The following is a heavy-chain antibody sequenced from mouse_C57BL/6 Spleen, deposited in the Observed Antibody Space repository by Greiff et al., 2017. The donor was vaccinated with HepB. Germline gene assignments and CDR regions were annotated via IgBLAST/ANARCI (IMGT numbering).Heavy chain of an antibody. D-gene: IGHD2-4*01. CDR2: ISYDGSN. CDR1: GYSITSGYY. V-gene: IGHV3-6*01. CDR3: ARGNDYDDAYFDY. Sequence: ESGPGLVKPSQSLSLTCSVTGYSITSGYYWNWIRQFPGNKLEWMGYISYDGSNNYNPSLKNRISITRDTSKNQFFLKLNSVTTEDTATYYCARGNDYDDAYFDYWGQGTTLTVSS. J-gene: IGHJ2*01.